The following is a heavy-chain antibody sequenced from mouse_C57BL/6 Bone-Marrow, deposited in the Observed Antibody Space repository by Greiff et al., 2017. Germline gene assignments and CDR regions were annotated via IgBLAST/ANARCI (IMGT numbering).Heavy chain of an antibody. J-gene: IGHJ3*01. V-gene: IGHV1-64*01. CDR3: AREGWLLPPFAY. CDR1: GYTFTSYW. CDR2: IHPNSGST. D-gene: IGHD2-3*01. Sequence: VQLQQPGAELVKPGASVKLSCKASGYTFTSYWMHWVKQRPGQGLEWIGMIHPNSGSTNYNEKFKIKATLTVDKSSSTAYMQLSSLTSEDSAVYYCAREGWLLPPFAYWGQGTLVTVSA.